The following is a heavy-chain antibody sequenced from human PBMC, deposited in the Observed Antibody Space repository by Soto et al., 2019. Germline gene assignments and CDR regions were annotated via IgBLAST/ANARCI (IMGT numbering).Heavy chain of an antibody. D-gene: IGHD5-18*01. CDR3: VRGRAPAWIRL. CDR1: GFTFNAFY. J-gene: IGHJ4*02. CDR2: ISSDSKTV. V-gene: IGHV3-11*01. Sequence: QVQLVQSGGGLVKPGGSLRLSCTTSGFTFNAFYMSWVRQAAGKGLEWVSYISSDSKTVYYADFVKGRFTISRDNAQNSLYLQMNSLSAGDTAVYYCVRGRAPAWIRLWGQGTLVTVSS.